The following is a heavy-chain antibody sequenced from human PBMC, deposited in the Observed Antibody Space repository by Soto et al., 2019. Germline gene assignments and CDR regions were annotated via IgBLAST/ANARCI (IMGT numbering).Heavy chain of an antibody. D-gene: IGHD5-18*01. Sequence: QVQLVESGGGVVKPGRSLRLSWAASGSPFRTYAMHWARQAPGKGLEWVAVISYDGTNKYYADSVRGRFTISRDNSKNTLFLQMNSLRAEDTAVYYCAKDGGGYNYGYVMLDKYYYGMDVW. CDR2: ISYDGTNK. CDR3: AKDGGGYNYGYVMLDKYYYGMDV. V-gene: IGHV3-30-3*01. CDR1: GSPFRTYA. J-gene: IGHJ6*01.